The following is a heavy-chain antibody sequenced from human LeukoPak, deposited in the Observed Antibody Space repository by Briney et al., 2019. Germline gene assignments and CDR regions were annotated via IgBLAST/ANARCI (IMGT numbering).Heavy chain of an antibody. D-gene: IGHD2-2*01. CDR1: GYTSTSYY. J-gene: IGHJ4*02. CDR2: INPSGGST. Sequence: ASVKVSCKASGYTSTSYYMHWVRQAPGQGLEWMGIINPSGGSTSYAQKFQGRVTMTRDTSTSTVYMELSSLRSEDTAVYYCARDPTLIVVPAAGYFDYWGQGTLVTVSS. CDR3: ARDPTLIVVPAAGYFDY. V-gene: IGHV1-46*01.